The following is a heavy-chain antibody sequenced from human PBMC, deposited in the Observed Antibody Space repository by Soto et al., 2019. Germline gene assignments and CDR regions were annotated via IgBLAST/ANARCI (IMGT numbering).Heavy chain of an antibody. D-gene: IGHD3-22*01. Sequence: PGGSLRLSCAASGFTFSSYWMSWVRQAPGKGLEWVANIKQDGSEKYYVDSVKGRFTISRDNAKNSLYLQMNSLRAEDTAVYYCAGDPDYYDSSGYYRYWGQGTLVTVSS. V-gene: IGHV3-7*01. CDR3: AGDPDYYDSSGYYRY. J-gene: IGHJ4*02. CDR2: IKQDGSEK. CDR1: GFTFSSYW.